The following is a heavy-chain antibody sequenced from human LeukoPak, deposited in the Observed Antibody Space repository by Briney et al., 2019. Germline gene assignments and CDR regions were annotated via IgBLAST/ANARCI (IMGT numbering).Heavy chain of an antibody. Sequence: SETLSLTCTVSGDSVSTYYWNWIRQPRGKGLEWIGNIYYSGSTDYNPSLKSRVTISVDTSKNQISLRLGSVTAADTAVYHCARDKGPYWYFDLWGRGTLVTVSS. CDR1: GDSVSTYY. CDR3: ARDKGPYWYFDL. CDR2: IYYSGST. J-gene: IGHJ2*01. V-gene: IGHV4-59*02.